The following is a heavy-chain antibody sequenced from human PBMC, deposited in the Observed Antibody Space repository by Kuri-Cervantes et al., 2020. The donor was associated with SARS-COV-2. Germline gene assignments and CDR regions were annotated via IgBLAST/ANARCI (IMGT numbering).Heavy chain of an antibody. CDR2: IYYSGHT. CDR3: ARETYSSGWFDAFDI. D-gene: IGHD6-19*01. Sequence: SETLSLTCTVSGGSIASSSHYWGWIRQPPGKGLEWIGSIYYSGHTFYNSSLKSRLTISADTSKNQFSLKLSSVTAADTAVYYCARETYSSGWFDAFDIWGQGTMVTVSS. J-gene: IGHJ3*02. CDR1: GGSIASSSHY. V-gene: IGHV4-39*07.